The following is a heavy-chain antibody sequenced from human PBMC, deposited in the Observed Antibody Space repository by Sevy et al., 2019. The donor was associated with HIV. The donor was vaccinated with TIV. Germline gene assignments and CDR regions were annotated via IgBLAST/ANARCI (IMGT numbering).Heavy chain of an antibody. D-gene: IGHD2-2*01. J-gene: IGHJ4*02. CDR1: GFTFNYYG. CDR3: LRDLLRPVVVPVASCDY. V-gene: IGHV3-64D*06. Sequence: GGSLRLSCSVSGFTFNYYGMYWVRQAPGKGLQYVSGISSNGDSTDYADSVKGRFIISRDNSKNTLYLQMSSLRPEDTAVYYCLRDLLRPVVVPVASCDYWGQGTLVTVSS. CDR2: ISSNGDST.